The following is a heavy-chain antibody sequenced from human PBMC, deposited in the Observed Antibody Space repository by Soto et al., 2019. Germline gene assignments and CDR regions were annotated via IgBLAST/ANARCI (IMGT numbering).Heavy chain of an antibody. V-gene: IGHV3-33*01. Sequence: PGGSLRLCCAASGFTFNSYGMHWVRQAPGKGLEWVAVIWYDGSNKYYADSVKGRFTISRDNSKNTLYLQMNSLRAEDTAVYYCARDSWHDSSGYYTTESDYWGQGTLVTVSS. CDR1: GFTFNSYG. CDR3: ARDSWHDSSGYYTTESDY. D-gene: IGHD3-22*01. CDR2: IWYDGSNK. J-gene: IGHJ4*02.